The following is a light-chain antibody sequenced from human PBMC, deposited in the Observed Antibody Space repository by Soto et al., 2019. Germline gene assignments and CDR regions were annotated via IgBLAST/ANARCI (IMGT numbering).Light chain of an antibody. CDR2: QAS. J-gene: IGKJ2*01. CDR3: QQYNTFLYT. V-gene: IGKV1-5*03. Sequence: DIPMTQSPSTLSASVGDRVAITCRASQSISSWLAWYQQKAGKAPKLLIYQASTLESGVPSRFSGSGSGTDFTLTISSLHPDEFATYYCQQYNTFLYTFGQGTKLEIK. CDR1: QSISSW.